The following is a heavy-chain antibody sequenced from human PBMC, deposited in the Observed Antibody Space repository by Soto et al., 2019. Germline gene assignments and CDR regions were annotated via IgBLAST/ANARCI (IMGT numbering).Heavy chain of an antibody. CDR3: AGDPDSHYNDCHASSYP. Sequence: QVQLVQSGAEVKKPGSSVKVSCKASGGTFSTYTITWVRQAPGQGLEWMGRIIPIIGIINYAQKVQGRGPTTADKFTGTADMELTRLRSDDTAVYYCAGDPDSHYNDCHASSYPWGQGTLVTVSS. D-gene: IGHD3-22*01. CDR1: GGTFSTYT. CDR2: IIPIIGII. J-gene: IGHJ5*02. V-gene: IGHV1-69*08.